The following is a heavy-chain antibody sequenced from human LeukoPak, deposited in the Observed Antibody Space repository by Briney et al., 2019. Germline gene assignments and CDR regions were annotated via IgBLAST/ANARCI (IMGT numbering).Heavy chain of an antibody. CDR2: IYTSGST. Sequence: PAETLSLTCTVSGGSISSGNYYWSWIRQPAGKGLEWIGRIYTSGSTNYNPSLKSRVTISVDKSMNQFSLKLSSVTAADTAVYYCARDCTDTYCYSYYFDYWGQGTLVTVSS. J-gene: IGHJ4*02. V-gene: IGHV4-61*02. CDR3: ARDCTDTYCYSYYFDY. D-gene: IGHD2-15*01. CDR1: GGSISSGNYY.